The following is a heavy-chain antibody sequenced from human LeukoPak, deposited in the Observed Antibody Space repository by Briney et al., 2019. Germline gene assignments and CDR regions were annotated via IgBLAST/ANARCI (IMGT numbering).Heavy chain of an antibody. Sequence: GGSLRLSCAASGFTVSSYEMNWVRQAPGKGLEWGSYISSSGSTIYYADSVKGRFTISRDNAKNLLYLQMNSLRAEDTAVYYCAELGITMIGGVWGKGTTVAISS. CDR1: GFTVSSYE. D-gene: IGHD3-10*02. CDR3: AELGITMIGGV. J-gene: IGHJ6*04. V-gene: IGHV3-48*03. CDR2: ISSSGSTI.